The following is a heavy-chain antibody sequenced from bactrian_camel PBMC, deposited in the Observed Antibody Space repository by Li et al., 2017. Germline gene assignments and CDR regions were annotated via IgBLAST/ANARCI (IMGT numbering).Heavy chain of an antibody. Sequence: VQLVESGGGLVQPGGSLRLSCATSGFTFSSDSMNWVRQGPGKGLEWVSAINGVGSGTYYANFVKGRFTISRANTINTAYLQMDSLKSEDTAQYYCVALAWGFNYWGQGTQVTVS. CDR2: INGVGSGT. J-gene: IGHJ4*01. D-gene: IGHD1*01. CDR1: GFTFSSDS. CDR3: VALAWGFNY. V-gene: IGHV3S40*01.